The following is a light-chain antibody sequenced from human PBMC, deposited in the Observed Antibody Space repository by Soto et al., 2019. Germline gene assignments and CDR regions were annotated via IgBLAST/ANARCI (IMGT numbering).Light chain of an antibody. CDR2: DVS. J-gene: IGLJ1*01. CDR1: SSDIGDYNY. V-gene: IGLV2-14*01. Sequence: QSVLTQPASVSGSPGQSITISCTGTSSDIGDYNYVSWYQQHPGKAPKVMIYDVSNRPSGVSNRFSGSKSGNTASLTISGLQAEDEADYYCSSYTSSSTLVFGTGTKVTV. CDR3: SSYTSSSTLV.